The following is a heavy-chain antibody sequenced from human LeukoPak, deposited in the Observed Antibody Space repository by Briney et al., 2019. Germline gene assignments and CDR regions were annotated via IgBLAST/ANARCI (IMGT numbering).Heavy chain of an antibody. Sequence: PGGSLRLSCAASSGFTFRDYYMTWIRPAPGKGLEWISYISSSGSSIYYADSVKGRFTISRYNAKNSLYLQMNSLRAEDTAVYYCARGADAGGYNWFDPWGQGTLVTVSS. D-gene: IGHD1-26*01. CDR1: SGFTFRDYY. V-gene: IGHV3-11*01. J-gene: IGHJ5*02. CDR2: ISSSGSSI. CDR3: ARGADAGGYNWFDP.